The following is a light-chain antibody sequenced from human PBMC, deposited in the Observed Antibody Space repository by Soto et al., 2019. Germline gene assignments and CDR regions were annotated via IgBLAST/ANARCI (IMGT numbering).Light chain of an antibody. CDR3: SSYKSITTSSV. J-gene: IGLJ1*01. Sequence: QSALTQPASVSGSPGQSITISCTGANSDVGGYNYVSWYQQHPGKAPELMIYEVSHRPSGVSNRFSGSKSDNTASLTISGLQDEDEADHYFSSYKSITTSSVFGTGTKLTV. CDR1: NSDVGGYNY. CDR2: EVS. V-gene: IGLV2-14*01.